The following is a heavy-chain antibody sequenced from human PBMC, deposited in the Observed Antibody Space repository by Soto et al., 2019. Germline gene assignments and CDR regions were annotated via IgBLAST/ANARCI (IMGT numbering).Heavy chain of an antibody. D-gene: IGHD2-8*01. J-gene: IGHJ4*02. Sequence: QTLSLTCVISGDSVSSNSAAWNWIRQSPSRGLEWLGRTYYRSKWYNDYAVSVKSRITINPDTSKNQFSLQLNSVTPEDTAVYYCAREEYTNGVCYLQYWGQGTLVTVSS. CDR2: TYYRSKWYN. V-gene: IGHV6-1*01. CDR1: GDSVSSNSAA. CDR3: AREEYTNGVCYLQY.